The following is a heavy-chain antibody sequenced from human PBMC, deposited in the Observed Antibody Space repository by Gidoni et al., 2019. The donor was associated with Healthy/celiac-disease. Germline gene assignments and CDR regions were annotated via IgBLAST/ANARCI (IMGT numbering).Heavy chain of an antibody. D-gene: IGHD4-17*01. CDR1: GGSISSGDYY. V-gene: IGHV4-30-4*01. CDR2: IYYSGST. J-gene: IGHJ6*02. Sequence: QVQLQESGPGLVKPSQTLSLTCTVSGGSISSGDYYWSWIRQPPGKGLEWIGYIYYSGSTYYNPSLKSRVTISVDTSKNQFSLKLSSVTAADTAVYYCARAPDYGDYAAFGYGMDVWGQGTTVTVSS. CDR3: ARAPDYGDYAAFGYGMDV.